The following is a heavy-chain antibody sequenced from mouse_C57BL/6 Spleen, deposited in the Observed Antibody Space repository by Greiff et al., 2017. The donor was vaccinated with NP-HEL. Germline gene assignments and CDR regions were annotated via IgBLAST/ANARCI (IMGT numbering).Heavy chain of an antibody. CDR1: GYTFTDYN. CDR2: INPNNGGT. D-gene: IGHD2-4*01. V-gene: IGHV1-18*01. J-gene: IGHJ4*01. CDR3: ARLYYDYDGFYAMDY. Sequence: EVQLQQSGPELVKPGASVKIPCKASGYTFTDYNMDWVKQSHGKSLEWIGDINPNNGGTIYNQKFKGKATLTVDKSSSTAYMELRSLTSEDTAVYYCARLYYDYDGFYAMDYWGQGTSVTVAS.